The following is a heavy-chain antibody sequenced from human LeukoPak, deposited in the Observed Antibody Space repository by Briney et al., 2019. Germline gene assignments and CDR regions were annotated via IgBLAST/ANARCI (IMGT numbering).Heavy chain of an antibody. J-gene: IGHJ4*02. CDR1: GFTFSSYG. V-gene: IGHV3-30*02. D-gene: IGHD6-25*01. CDR3: AKVAGCSSVFDY. Sequence: PGGSLRLSCAASGFTFSSYGMHWVRQAPGKGLEWVAFIRYDGSNKYYADSVKGRFTISRDNSKNTLYLQMNSLRAEDTAVYYCAKVAGCSSVFDYWGQGTLVTVSS. CDR2: IRYDGSNK.